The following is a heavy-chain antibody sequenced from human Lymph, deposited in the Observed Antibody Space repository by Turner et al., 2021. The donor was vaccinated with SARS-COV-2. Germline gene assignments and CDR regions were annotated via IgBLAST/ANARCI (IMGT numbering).Heavy chain of an antibody. D-gene: IGHD2-21*02. CDR1: GGSMNNNY. J-gene: IGHJ5*02. Sequence: VQLQESGPRLVKPLETLSLTCTVSGGSMNNNYWSWIRQPPGKRLGWIGFIFYRGSTNYNPSLKSRVTISVDTSENQFSLKLTSVTAADTAIYYCARQTVNNWVDPWGQGTLVTVSS. CDR2: IFYRGST. V-gene: IGHV4-59*01. CDR3: ARQTVNNWVDP.